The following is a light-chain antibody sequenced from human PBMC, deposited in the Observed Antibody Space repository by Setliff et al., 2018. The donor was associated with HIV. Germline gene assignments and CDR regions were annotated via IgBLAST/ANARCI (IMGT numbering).Light chain of an antibody. CDR3: SSYTTSSTYV. CDR2: DVS. Sequence: QSALIQPASVSGSPGQSITISCTGTSSDVGHYNYVSWYQQHPGKAPKFMIYDVSNRPSGISNRFSGSKSGNTASLTIPGLQAEDEADYYCSSYTTSSTYVFGTGTKVTVL. V-gene: IGLV2-14*03. J-gene: IGLJ1*01. CDR1: SSDVGHYNY.